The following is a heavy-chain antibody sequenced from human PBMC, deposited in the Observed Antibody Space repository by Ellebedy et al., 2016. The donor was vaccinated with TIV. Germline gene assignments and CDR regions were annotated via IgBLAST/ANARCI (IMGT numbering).Heavy chain of an antibody. CDR2: IYYSGST. CDR3: ARGGGSYLENWFNP. CDR1: GGSISSYY. V-gene: IGHV4-59*12. Sequence: SETLSLTXTVSGGSISSYYWSWIRQPPGKGLEWIGYIYYSGSTNYNPSLKSRVTISVDTSKNQFSLKLSSVTAADTAVYYCARGGGSYLENWFNPWGQGTLVTVSS. D-gene: IGHD1-26*01. J-gene: IGHJ5*02.